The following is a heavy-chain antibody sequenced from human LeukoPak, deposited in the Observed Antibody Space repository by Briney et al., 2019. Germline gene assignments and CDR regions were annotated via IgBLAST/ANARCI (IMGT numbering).Heavy chain of an antibody. CDR3: ARLSGF. J-gene: IGHJ4*02. CDR2: ISYDGSNK. D-gene: IGHD3-16*02. Sequence: GGSLRLSCAASGFTFSSYAMHWVRQAPGKGLEWVAVISYDGSNKYYADSVKGRFTISRDSSKNTLYLQMNSLRAEDTAVYYCARLSGFWGQGTLVTVSS. CDR1: GFTFSSYA. V-gene: IGHV3-30-3*01.